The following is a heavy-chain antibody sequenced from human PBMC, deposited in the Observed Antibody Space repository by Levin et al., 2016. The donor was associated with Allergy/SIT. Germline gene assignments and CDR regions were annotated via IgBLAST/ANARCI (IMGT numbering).Heavy chain of an antibody. Sequence: GESLKISCAASGFTFSTYAMSWVRQAPGKGLEWVSLISGSGTTYYADSVEGRFTISRDNSKNTLYLQMNGLRAEDTAVYYCAKGRSGYSYGYYFDYWGQGTLVTVSS. D-gene: IGHD5-18*01. CDR2: ISGSGTT. J-gene: IGHJ4*02. V-gene: IGHV3-23*01. CDR3: AKGRSGYSYGYYFDY. CDR1: GFTFSTYA.